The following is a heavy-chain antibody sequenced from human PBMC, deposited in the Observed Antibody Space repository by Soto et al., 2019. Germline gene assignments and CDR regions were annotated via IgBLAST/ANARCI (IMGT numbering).Heavy chain of an antibody. CDR2: IKFDESTT. V-gene: IGHV3-74*01. D-gene: IGHD5-18*01. CDR3: ARGIRNYYGVDV. CDR1: GFTFNIYW. J-gene: IGHJ6*02. Sequence: EVQVVESGGGLIQPGGSLSLSCVASGFTFNIYWRHWVRQAPGKGLVWVSRIKFDESTTSYADSVKGRFTISRDNAKNTVFLQMNSLRADDTGVYYCARGIRNYYGVDVWGQGTMVTVSS.